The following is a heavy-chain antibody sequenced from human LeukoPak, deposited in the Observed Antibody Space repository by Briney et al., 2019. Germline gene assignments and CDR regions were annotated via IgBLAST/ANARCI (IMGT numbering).Heavy chain of an antibody. J-gene: IGHJ4*02. V-gene: IGHV1-3*01. Sequence: GASVKVSCKASGYTFTNFAMHWVRLAPGQRLERIGWVNGDNGDTESSQKFQGRVTITWDTSANTAYMELSSLRSEDTAVYYCARGGPNRSGWTLDYWGQGTLVTVSS. D-gene: IGHD6-19*01. CDR1: GYTFTNFA. CDR2: VNGDNGDT. CDR3: ARGGPNRSGWTLDY.